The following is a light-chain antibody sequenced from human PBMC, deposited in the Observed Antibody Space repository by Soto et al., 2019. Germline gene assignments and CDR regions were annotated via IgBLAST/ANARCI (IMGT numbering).Light chain of an antibody. J-gene: IGLJ1*01. Sequence: QSVLTQPASASGSPGQSITISCTGTSSDVGGYDYVSWYQHHPGKAPKLTIYEVSNRPSGVSNRFSGSKSGNTASLTISGLQAEDEAEYYCSSYTSSSTDVFGNGTKVTVL. V-gene: IGLV2-14*01. CDR1: SSDVGGYDY. CDR2: EVS. CDR3: SSYTSSSTDV.